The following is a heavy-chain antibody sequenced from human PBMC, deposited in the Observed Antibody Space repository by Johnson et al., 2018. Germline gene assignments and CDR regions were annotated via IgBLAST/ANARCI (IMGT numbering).Heavy chain of an antibody. CDR2: NNPSDGST. J-gene: IGHJ5*02. CDR1: GYTFVSYN. D-gene: IGHD4-17*01. Sequence: VQLVEAGAEVKKPGASVKVSCKAAGYTFVSYNIHWVRQAPGQGLEWMGVNNPSDGSTPYPQKFQGSITVTRDTVTGTVYMEMSSLRSDATAVYYCGGEDYGRKYYYIWFDPWGQGTLVTVFS. CDR3: GGEDYGRKYYYIWFDP. V-gene: IGHV1-46*01.